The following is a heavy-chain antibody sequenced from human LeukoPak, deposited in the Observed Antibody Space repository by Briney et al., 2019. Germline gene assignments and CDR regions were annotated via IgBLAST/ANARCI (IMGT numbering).Heavy chain of an antibody. V-gene: IGHV4-34*01. CDR2: INHSGST. J-gene: IGHJ4*02. CDR3: ARGGGEGGSVSGSGSYYFDY. CDR1: GGSFSGYY. D-gene: IGHD3-10*01. Sequence: SETLSLTCAVYGGSFSGYYWSWIRQPPGKGLEWIGEINHSGSTNYNPSLKSRVTISVDTSKNQFSLKLSSVTAADTAVYYCARGGGEGGSVSGSGSYYFDYWGQGTLVTVSS.